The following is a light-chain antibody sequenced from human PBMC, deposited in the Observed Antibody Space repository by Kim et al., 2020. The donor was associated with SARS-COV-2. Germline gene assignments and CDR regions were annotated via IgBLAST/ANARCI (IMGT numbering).Light chain of an antibody. V-gene: IGKV1-6*01. Sequence: ASVGDRVTITCRASQGIRNDLGWYQQKPGKAPKLLIYAASSLQSGVPSRFSGSGSGTDFTLTISSLQPEDFATYYCLQDYNYPPSTFGQGTKLEI. CDR1: QGIRND. J-gene: IGKJ2*02. CDR2: AAS. CDR3: LQDYNYPPST.